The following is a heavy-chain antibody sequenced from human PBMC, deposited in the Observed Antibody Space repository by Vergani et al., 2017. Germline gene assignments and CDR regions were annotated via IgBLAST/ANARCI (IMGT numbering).Heavy chain of an antibody. CDR2: ISGSGGST. CDR3: AKSSLRRTGLFVY. J-gene: IGHJ4*02. V-gene: IGHV3-23*01. Sequence: EVQLLESGGGLVQPGGSLRLSCAASGFTFSSYAMSWVRQAPGKGLEWVSAISGSGGSTYYADSVKGRFTISRDYSKNTLYLQMNSLRAEDTAVYYCAKSSLRRTGLFVYWGQGTLVTVSS. CDR1: GFTFSSYA. D-gene: IGHD1-1*01.